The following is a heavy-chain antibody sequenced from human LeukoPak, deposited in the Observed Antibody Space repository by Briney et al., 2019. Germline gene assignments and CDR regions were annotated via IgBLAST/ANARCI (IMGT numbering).Heavy chain of an antibody. J-gene: IGHJ4*02. CDR1: GFTFSTYA. CDR3: ARDYGSGSYFDY. D-gene: IGHD3-10*01. CDR2: ISYDGSSK. V-gene: IGHV3-30-3*01. Sequence: GGSLRPSCAASGFTFSTYAMHWVRQAPGKGLEWVAVISYDGSSKYYADSVKGRFTISRDNSKNTLYLQMNSLRSDDTAVYYCARDYGSGSYFDYWGQGTLVTVSS.